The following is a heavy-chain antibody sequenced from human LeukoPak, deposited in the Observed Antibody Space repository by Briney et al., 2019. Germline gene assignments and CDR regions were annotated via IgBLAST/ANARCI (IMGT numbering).Heavy chain of an antibody. D-gene: IGHD3-10*01. CDR2: IIPIFGTA. Sequence: GASVKVSCKASGGTFSSYAISWVRQAPGQGLEWMGGIIPIFGTANYAQKFQGRVTITTDESTSTAYMELSSLGSEDTAVYYCAGVVSGSGSWITPNWFDPWGQGTLVTVSS. J-gene: IGHJ5*02. CDR1: GGTFSSYA. CDR3: AGVVSGSGSWITPNWFDP. V-gene: IGHV1-69*05.